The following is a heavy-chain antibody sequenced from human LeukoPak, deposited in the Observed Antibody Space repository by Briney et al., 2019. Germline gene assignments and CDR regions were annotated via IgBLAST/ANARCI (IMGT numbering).Heavy chain of an antibody. Sequence: SQTLSPTCTVSGGSISSGDYYWTWIRQPPGKGLEWIGYIYYSGSTHYNPSLKSRVSISVDTAKNQFSLNLSSVTAADTAVYYCARDQNKYDSSGYYYYQYGMDVWGQGTTVTVSS. D-gene: IGHD3-22*01. CDR3: ARDQNKYDSSGYYYYQYGMDV. CDR1: GGSISSGDYY. CDR2: IYYSGST. V-gene: IGHV4-30-4*01. J-gene: IGHJ6*02.